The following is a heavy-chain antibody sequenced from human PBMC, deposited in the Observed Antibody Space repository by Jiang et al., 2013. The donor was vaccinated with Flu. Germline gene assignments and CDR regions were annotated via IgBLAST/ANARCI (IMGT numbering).Heavy chain of an antibody. CDR2: IYHSGST. J-gene: IGHJ5*02. V-gene: IGHV4-38-2*02. CDR3: ARALWLVLNWFDP. Sequence: GLVKPSETLSLTCTVSGYSISSGYYWGWIRQPPGKGLEWIGSIYHSGSTYYNPSLKSRVTISVDTSKNQFSLKLSSVTAADTAVYYCARALWLVLNWFDPWGQGTLVTVSS. D-gene: IGHD6-19*01. CDR1: GYSISSGYY.